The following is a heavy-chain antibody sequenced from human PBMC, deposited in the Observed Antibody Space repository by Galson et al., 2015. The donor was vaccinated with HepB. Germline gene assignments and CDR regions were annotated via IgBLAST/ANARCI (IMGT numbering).Heavy chain of an antibody. D-gene: IGHD6-19*01. J-gene: IGHJ4*02. CDR2: IRYDGSNK. Sequence: SLRLSCAASGFTFSSYGMHWVRQAPGKGLEWVAFIRYDGSNKYYADSVKGRFTISRDNSKNTLYLQMNSLRAGDTAVYYCAKAEYRSGRGTFDYWGQGTLVTVSS. V-gene: IGHV3-30*02. CDR3: AKAEYRSGRGTFDY. CDR1: GFTFSSYG.